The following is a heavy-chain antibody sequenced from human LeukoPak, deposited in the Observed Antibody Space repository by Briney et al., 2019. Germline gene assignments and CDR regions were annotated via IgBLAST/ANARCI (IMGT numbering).Heavy chain of an antibody. CDR1: GGTFSSYA. CDR3: ARAMVRGVIITPYFDY. CDR2: IIPIFGTA. Sequence: SVKVSCKASGGTFSSYAISWVRQAPGQGLEWMGGIIPIFGTANYAQKFQGRVTITADESTSTAYMELSSLRSEDTAVYYCARAMVRGVIITPYFDYWGHGTLVTVSS. J-gene: IGHJ4*01. V-gene: IGHV1-69*13. D-gene: IGHD3-10*01.